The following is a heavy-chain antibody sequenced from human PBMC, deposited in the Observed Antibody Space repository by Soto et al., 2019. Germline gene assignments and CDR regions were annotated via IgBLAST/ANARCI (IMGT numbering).Heavy chain of an antibody. CDR2: ISWNSGSI. CDR3: AKGSGEYYYYYGMDV. D-gene: IGHD6-19*01. Sequence: SLRLSCAASGFTFDDYAMHWVRQAPGKGLEWVSGISWNSGSIGYADSVKGRFTISRDNAKNSLYLQMNSLRAEDTALYYCAKGSGEYYYYYGMDVWGQGATVTVSS. CDR1: GFTFDDYA. J-gene: IGHJ6*02. V-gene: IGHV3-9*01.